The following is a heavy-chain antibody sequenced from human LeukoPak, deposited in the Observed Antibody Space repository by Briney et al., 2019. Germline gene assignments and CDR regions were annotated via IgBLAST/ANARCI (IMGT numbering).Heavy chain of an antibody. CDR2: IYHSGST. V-gene: IGHV4-38-2*01. D-gene: IGHD1-1*01. CDR3: ARNYWNDALYNWFDP. CDR1: GYSISSGYY. Sequence: PSETLSLTXAVSGYSISSGYYWGWIRQPPGKGLGWIGSIYHSGSTYYNPSLKSRVTISVDTSKNQFSLKLSSVTAADTAVYYCARNYWNDALYNWFDPWGQGTLVTVSS. J-gene: IGHJ5*02.